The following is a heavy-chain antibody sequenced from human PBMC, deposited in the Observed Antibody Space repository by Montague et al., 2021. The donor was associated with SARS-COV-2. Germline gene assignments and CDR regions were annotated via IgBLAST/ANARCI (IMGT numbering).Heavy chain of an antibody. CDR2: IYYSGST. D-gene: IGHD6-19*01. J-gene: IGHJ3*02. CDR3: ARQENSSGWFKPDAFDI. CDR1: GGSIRSSSYY. Sequence: SETLSLTCTVSGGSIRSSSYYWGWIRQPPGKGLEWIGSIYYSGSTYYNPSLKSRVTISVDTSKNQFSLKLSSVTAADTAVYYCARQENSSGWFKPDAFDIWGRGTMVTVSS. V-gene: IGHV4-39*01.